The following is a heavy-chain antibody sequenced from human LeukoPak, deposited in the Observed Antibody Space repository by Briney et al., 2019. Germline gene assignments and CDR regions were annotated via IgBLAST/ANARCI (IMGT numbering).Heavy chain of an antibody. J-gene: IGHJ4*02. V-gene: IGHV3-33*01. CDR2: IWYDGSNK. CDR1: GFTFSSYG. D-gene: IGHD1-26*01. Sequence: GGSLRLSCAASGFTFSSYGMHWVRQAPGKGLEWVAVIWYDGSNKYYADSVKGRFTISRGNSKNTLYLQMNSLRAEDTAVYYCARVPGPWRGPFDYWGQGTLVTVSS. CDR3: ARVPGPWRGPFDY.